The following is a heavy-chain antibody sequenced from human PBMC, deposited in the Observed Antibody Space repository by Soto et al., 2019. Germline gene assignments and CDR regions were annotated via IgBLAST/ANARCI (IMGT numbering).Heavy chain of an antibody. CDR3: AKVITMVRGVMGYYYGMDV. CDR2: ITYDGSNK. D-gene: IGHD3-10*01. V-gene: IGHV3-30*18. Sequence: HPGGSLRLSCAASGFTFSNYGRHWVRQAPGKGLECVAVITYDGSNKYYADSVKGRFTISRDNSKNTLYLQMNSLRAEDTAVYYCAKVITMVRGVMGYYYGMDVWGQGTTVTVYS. J-gene: IGHJ6*02. CDR1: GFTFSNYG.